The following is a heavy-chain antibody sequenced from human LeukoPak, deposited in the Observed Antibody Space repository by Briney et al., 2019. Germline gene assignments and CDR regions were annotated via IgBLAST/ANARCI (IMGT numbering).Heavy chain of an antibody. CDR2: ISGSGGST. D-gene: IGHD2-15*01. CDR3: AKPYCSGNNCYRYYFDY. CDR1: GFTFSSYA. J-gene: IGHJ4*02. Sequence: RTGGSLRLSCAASGFTFSSYAMSWVRQAPGKGLEWVSAISGSGGSTYYADSVKGRFTISRDNSKNTLYLQMDSLRAEDTAVYYCAKPYCSGNNCYRYYFDYWGQGTLVTVSS. V-gene: IGHV3-23*01.